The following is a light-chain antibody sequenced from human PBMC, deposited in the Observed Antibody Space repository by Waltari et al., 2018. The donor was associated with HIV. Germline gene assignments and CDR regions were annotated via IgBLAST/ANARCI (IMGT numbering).Light chain of an antibody. CDR2: GAS. V-gene: IGKV3-15*01. Sequence: EVVLTQSTATLLESPGKTANHSCRASRSVVISLAWYQQKPGRGPKLLIYGASSRASDVPTTFSGSGSGTDFSLSISSLRSDDVGIYYCQQYSTWPLTFGRGTTVEIK. CDR1: RSVVIS. CDR3: QQYSTWPLT. J-gene: IGKJ1*01.